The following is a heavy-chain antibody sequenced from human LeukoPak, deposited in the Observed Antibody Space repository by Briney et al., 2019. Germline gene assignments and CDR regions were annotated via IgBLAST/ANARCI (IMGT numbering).Heavy chain of an antibody. D-gene: IGHD3-9*01. J-gene: IGHJ6*03. CDR3: AREAGDILEGYYMDV. CDR1: GYTLTRYG. CDR2: ISAYNGNT. Sequence: ASVKVSCKASGYTLTRYGISWVRQAPGQGLEWMGWISAYNGNTNYAQKFQGRVTMTEDTSTDTAYMELSRLRSDDTAVYYCAREAGDILEGYYMDVWGKGTTVTISS. V-gene: IGHV1-18*01.